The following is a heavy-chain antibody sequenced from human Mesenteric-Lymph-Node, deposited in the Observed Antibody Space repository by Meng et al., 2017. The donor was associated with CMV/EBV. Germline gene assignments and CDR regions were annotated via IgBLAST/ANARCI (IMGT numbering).Heavy chain of an antibody. CDR3: TTGLWELPRDIENFDY. CDR2: IYDGVST. D-gene: IGHD1-26*01. CDR1: GFTVSSNY. J-gene: IGHJ4*02. Sequence: GESLKISCAASGFTVSSNYMNWVRQAPGKGLKWISVIYDGVSTYYADSVKGRFTISRDNSKNTLYLQMNSLKTEDTAVYYCTTGLWELPRDIENFDYWGQGTLVTVSS. V-gene: IGHV3-53*01.